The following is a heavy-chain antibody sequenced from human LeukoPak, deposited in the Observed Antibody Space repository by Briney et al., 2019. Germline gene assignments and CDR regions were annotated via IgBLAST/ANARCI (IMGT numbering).Heavy chain of an antibody. CDR2: IYSGGST. J-gene: IGHJ4*02. CDR3: VSHYDDSTGYYKDY. CDR1: GFTVSSNY. V-gene: IGHV3-53*01. Sequence: GGSLRLSCAASGFTVSSNYMSWVRQAPGKGLEWVSFIYSGGSTYYEDSVKGRFTISRNNSKNTLYLQITSLRAEDTAVYYWVSHYDDSTGYYKDYWGQGTLVTVSS. D-gene: IGHD3-22*01.